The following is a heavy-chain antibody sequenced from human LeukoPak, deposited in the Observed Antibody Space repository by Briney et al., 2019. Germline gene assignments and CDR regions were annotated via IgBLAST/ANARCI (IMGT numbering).Heavy chain of an antibody. V-gene: IGHV4-34*01. J-gene: IGHJ4*02. CDR1: GGSFSGYY. CDR2: INHSGST. CDR3: ARRGLGLRLFDY. D-gene: IGHD3-16*01. Sequence: SETLSLTCAVYGGSFSGYYWSWIRQPPGKGLEWIGEINHSGSTNYNPSLKSRVTISVDTSKNQFSLKLSSVTAADTAVYYCARRGLGLRLFDYWGRGTLVTVSS.